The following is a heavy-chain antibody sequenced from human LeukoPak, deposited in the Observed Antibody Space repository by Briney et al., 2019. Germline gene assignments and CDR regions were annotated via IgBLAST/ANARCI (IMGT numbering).Heavy chain of an antibody. V-gene: IGHV3-23*01. D-gene: IGHD2-15*01. Sequence: GSLRLSCAASGFTFDDYGMGWVRQAPGRGLEWVSAISGSGGSTYYADSVKGRFTISRDNSKNTLYLQMNSLRAEDTAVYHCANQRGYCSGGSCYLDYWGQGTLVTVSS. CDR3: ANQRGYCSGGSCYLDY. CDR2: ISGSGGST. CDR1: GFTFDDYG. J-gene: IGHJ4*02.